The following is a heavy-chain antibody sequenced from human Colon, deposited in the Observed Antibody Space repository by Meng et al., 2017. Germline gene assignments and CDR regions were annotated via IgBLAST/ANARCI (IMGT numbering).Heavy chain of an antibody. CDR1: GFTFSRYW. CDR2: IKQDGSEK. J-gene: IGHJ4*02. V-gene: IGHV3-7*01. Sequence: GGSLRLSCAASGFTFSRYWMSWVRQAPGKGLEWVANIKQDGSEKYYVDSVKCRFTISRNNAKNSLYLQMNSLRAEGTAVYYCARDLVWFGELLSWGQVTLVTVSS. CDR3: ARDLVWFGELLS. D-gene: IGHD3-10*01.